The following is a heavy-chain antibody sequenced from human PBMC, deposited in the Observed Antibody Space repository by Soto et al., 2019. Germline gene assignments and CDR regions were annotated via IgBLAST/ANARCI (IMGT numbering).Heavy chain of an antibody. CDR1: GFTFSSYA. J-gene: IGHJ6*03. V-gene: IGHV3-23*01. CDR3: ANRNIIPPHEYSGYDYYMDV. CDR2: ISGSGGST. Sequence: GGSLRLSCAASGFTFSSYAMSWVRQAPGKGLEWVSAISGSGGSTYYADSVKGRFTISRDNSKNTLYLQMNSLRAEDTAVYYCANRNIIPPHEYSGYDYYMDVWGKGTTVTVSS. D-gene: IGHD5-12*01.